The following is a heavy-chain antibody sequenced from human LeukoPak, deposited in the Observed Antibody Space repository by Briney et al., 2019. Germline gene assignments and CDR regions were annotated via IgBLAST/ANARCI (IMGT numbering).Heavy chain of an antibody. CDR3: ARDPFDS. J-gene: IGHJ4*02. Sequence: PGGSLRLSCVASGFTFSSYWMSWVRQSPGEGLEWVANIKQDGSEKYYVDFVKGRFTISRDNAKNSLYLQMNSLRAEDTAVFYCARDPFDSWGQGTLVTVSS. V-gene: IGHV3-7*01. CDR1: GFTFSSYW. CDR2: IKQDGSEK.